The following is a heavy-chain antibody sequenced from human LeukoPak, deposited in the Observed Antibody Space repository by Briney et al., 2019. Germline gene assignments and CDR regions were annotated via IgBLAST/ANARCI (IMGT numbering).Heavy chain of an antibody. V-gene: IGHV3-7*03. D-gene: IGHD6-19*01. CDR3: ARDPGRQYSSIADV. CDR2: IKEDGNKK. J-gene: IGHJ6*02. CDR1: GFSFSSYW. Sequence: GGSLRLSCTASGFSFSSYWMNWVRRAPGKGLEWLANIKEDGNKKYYVDSVKGRFTISRDNAKNSLYLQMDSLRAEDTAVYYCARDPGRQYSSIADVWGQGTTVTVSS.